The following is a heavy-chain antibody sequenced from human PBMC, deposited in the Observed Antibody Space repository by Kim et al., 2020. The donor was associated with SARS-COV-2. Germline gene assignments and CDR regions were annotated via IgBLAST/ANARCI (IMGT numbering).Heavy chain of an antibody. J-gene: IGHJ2*01. V-gene: IGHV3-74*01. CDR3: SKGAPRYFDL. Sequence: GGSLRLSCAASGFTFSSYWMHWVRQSPGKGLVWVSRINTDGSSTVYADSVKGRFTISRDNAKNTLYLQMNSLRAEDTAVYYCSKGAPRYFDLWGRGTLVTVSS. CDR1: GFTFSSYW. CDR2: INTDGSST.